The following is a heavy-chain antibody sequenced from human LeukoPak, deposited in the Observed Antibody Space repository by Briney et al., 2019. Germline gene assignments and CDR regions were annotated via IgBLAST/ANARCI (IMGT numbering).Heavy chain of an antibody. Sequence: GGSLRLSCAASGFTFSSYSMNWVRQAPGKGLEWVSYISSSSSTIYYADSVKGRFTISRDNAKNSLYLQMNSLRAEDTAVYYCARDSSGWYGNAFDIWGQGTMVTVSS. V-gene: IGHV3-48*01. CDR3: ARDSSGWYGNAFDI. CDR2: ISSSSSTI. D-gene: IGHD6-19*01. CDR1: GFTFSSYS. J-gene: IGHJ3*02.